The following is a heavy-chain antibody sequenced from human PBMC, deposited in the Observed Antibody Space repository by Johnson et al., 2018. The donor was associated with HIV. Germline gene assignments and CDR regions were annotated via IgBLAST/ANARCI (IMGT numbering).Heavy chain of an antibody. V-gene: IGHV3-66*04. CDR3: ARPLGGSVDAFDI. CDR1: GFTVSGNY. D-gene: IGHD1-26*01. J-gene: IGHJ3*02. CDR2: IYSGGST. Sequence: VQLVESGGGLVQPGGSLRLSCGAPGFTVSGNYMNWVRQAPGKGLEWVSVIYSGGSTYYANSVKGRFTISRDNSKNTLYLQMGSLRAEDMAVYYCARPLGGSVDAFDIWGQGTMVTVSS.